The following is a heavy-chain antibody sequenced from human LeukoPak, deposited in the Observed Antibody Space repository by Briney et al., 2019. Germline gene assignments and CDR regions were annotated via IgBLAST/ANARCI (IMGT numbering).Heavy chain of an antibody. J-gene: IGHJ3*02. D-gene: IGHD3-22*01. CDR1: GGSISSYY. V-gene: IGHV4-4*07. CDR2: IYTSGGT. Sequence: SETLSLTCTVSGGSISSYYWSWIRQPAGKGLEWIGRIYTSGGTNYNPSLKSRVTVSVDTSKNQFSLKLSSVTAADTAVYYCARDRDYYDSSAFDIWGQGTMVTVSS. CDR3: ARDRDYYDSSAFDI.